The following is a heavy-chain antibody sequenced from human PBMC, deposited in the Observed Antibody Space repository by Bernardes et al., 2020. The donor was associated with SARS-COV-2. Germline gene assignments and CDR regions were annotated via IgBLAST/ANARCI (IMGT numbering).Heavy chain of an antibody. D-gene: IGHD1-26*01. V-gene: IGHV1-24*01. CDR3: ATASAFIVGAIPWFDP. CDR1: GYTLTELS. J-gene: IGHJ5*02. Sequence: ASVKVSCKVSGYTLTELSMHWVRQAPGKGLEWMGGFDPEDGETIYAQKFQGRVTMTEDTSTDTAYMELSSLRSEDTAVYYCATASAFIVGAIPWFDPWGQGTLVNVSS. CDR2: FDPEDGET.